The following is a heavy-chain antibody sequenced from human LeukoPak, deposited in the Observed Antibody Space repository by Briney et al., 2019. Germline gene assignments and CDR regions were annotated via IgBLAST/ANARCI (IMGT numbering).Heavy chain of an antibody. D-gene: IGHD2-8*01. CDR3: ATSFTRISILMQK. V-gene: IGHV3-23*01. CDR2: ISDGGET. CDR1: GFTFSNHG. J-gene: IGHJ4*02. Sequence: PGRSLRLSCAASGFTFSNHGLNWVRQAPGKGLEWVSAISDGGETFYADSVKGRFTISRDNSKNTLYLQMNSLRAVDTALYYCATSFTRISILMQKWGQGALVTVSS.